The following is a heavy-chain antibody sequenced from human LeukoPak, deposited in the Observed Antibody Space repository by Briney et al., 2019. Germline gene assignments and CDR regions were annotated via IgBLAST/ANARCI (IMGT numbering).Heavy chain of an antibody. Sequence: GGSLRLSCAGSGFAFESFTMTWVRQAPGKGLEWVSLISATGSDINYAESVRGRFTISRDNAKNSLFLQMDSLRVEDTAIYYCAKGLFSAYDKYLDSWGQGTLVTVSS. D-gene: IGHD5-12*01. CDR1: GFAFESFT. CDR2: ISATGSDI. J-gene: IGHJ4*02. V-gene: IGHV3-21*04. CDR3: AKGLFSAYDKYLDS.